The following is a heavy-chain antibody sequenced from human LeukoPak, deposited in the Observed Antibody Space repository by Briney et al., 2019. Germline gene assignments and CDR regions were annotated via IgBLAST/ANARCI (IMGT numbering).Heavy chain of an antibody. Sequence: SVKVSCKASGGTFSSYAISWVRQAPGQGLEWMGRIIPILGIANYAQKFQGRVTITADKSTSTAYMELSRLRSEDTAVYYCARGLTVGGWYDYYGMDVWGQGTTVTVSS. CDR2: IIPILGIA. V-gene: IGHV1-69*04. J-gene: IGHJ6*02. CDR3: ARGLTVGGWYDYYGMDV. D-gene: IGHD6-19*01. CDR1: GGTFSSYA.